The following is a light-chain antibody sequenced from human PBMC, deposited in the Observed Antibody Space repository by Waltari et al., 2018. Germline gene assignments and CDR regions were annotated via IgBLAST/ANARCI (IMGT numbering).Light chain of an antibody. V-gene: IGLV2-23*02. Sequence: QSALTQPASVSGSPGQSITISCTGTSSDIGTYNYVSWYQQLPGKAPKMMIYEVTKRPSGVSYRFSGSKSGNTAARTISGLRAEDEADYYCSSHANTYNFAHVVFGGGTKLTVL. CDR2: EVT. CDR1: SSDIGTYNY. J-gene: IGLJ2*01. CDR3: SSHANTYNFAHVV.